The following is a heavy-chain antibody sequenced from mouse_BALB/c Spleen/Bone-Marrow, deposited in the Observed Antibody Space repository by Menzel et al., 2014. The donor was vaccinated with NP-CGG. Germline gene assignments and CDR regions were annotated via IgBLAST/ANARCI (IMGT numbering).Heavy chain of an antibody. CDR1: GFGFSRYW. CDR3: ARLYHYGNVAY. J-gene: IGHJ2*01. D-gene: IGHD1-1*01. Sequence: EGQLQQSGGGLGQPGGSLKLSCAASGFGFSRYWMSWVRQAPGEGLEWIGEINPDSSTINYTPSLKDKFIISRDNAKNTLYLQMSKVRSEDTALYYCARLYHYGNVAYWGQGTTLTVSS. V-gene: IGHV4-1*02. CDR2: INPDSSTI.